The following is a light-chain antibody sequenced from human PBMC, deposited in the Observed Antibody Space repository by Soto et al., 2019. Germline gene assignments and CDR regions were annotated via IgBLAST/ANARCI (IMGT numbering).Light chain of an antibody. V-gene: IGLV8-61*01. J-gene: IGLJ3*02. CDR3: VLYMGSGIWV. CDR1: SGSVSTSYY. CDR2: STN. Sequence: QTVVTQEPSFSVSPGRTVTLTCGLSSGSVSTSYYPSWYQQTPGPAPRTLIYSTNTRSSGVPARFSGSILGNKAALTITGAQADDESDYYCVLYMGSGIWVFGGGTKLTVL.